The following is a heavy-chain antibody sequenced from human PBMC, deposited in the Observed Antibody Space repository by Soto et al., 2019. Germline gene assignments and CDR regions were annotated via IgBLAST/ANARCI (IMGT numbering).Heavy chain of an antibody. Sequence: QVQLVQSGAEVKKPGSSVKVSCKASGGTFSSYAISWVRQAPGQGLEWMGGIIPIFGTANYAQKFQGRVTITADESTSTAYMELSSLRSEDTAVYYCARDGDTAMGTAFYYYGMDVWGQGTTVTVSS. CDR1: GGTFSSYA. D-gene: IGHD5-18*01. CDR2: IIPIFGTA. J-gene: IGHJ6*02. V-gene: IGHV1-69*01. CDR3: ARDGDTAMGTAFYYYGMDV.